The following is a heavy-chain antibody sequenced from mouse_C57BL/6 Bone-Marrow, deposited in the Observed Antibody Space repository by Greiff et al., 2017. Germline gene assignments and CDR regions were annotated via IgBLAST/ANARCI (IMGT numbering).Heavy chain of an antibody. J-gene: IGHJ1*03. V-gene: IGHV1-9*01. D-gene: IGHD1-1*01. Sequence: VKLMESGAELMKPGASVKLSCKATGYTFTGYWIEWVKQRPGHGLEWIGEILPGSGSTNYNEKFKGKATFTADTSSNTAYMQLSSLTTEDSAIYYCAREIYYYGSSPWYFDVWGTGTTVTVSS. CDR1: GYTFTGYW. CDR3: AREIYYYGSSPWYFDV. CDR2: ILPGSGST.